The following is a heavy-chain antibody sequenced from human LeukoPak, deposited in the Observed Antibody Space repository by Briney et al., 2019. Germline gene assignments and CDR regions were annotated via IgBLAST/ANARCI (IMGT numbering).Heavy chain of an antibody. J-gene: IGHJ4*02. CDR1: GGSISSYY. CDR3: ARRQQLGPFDY. CDR2: IYYSGST. Sequence: PSETLSLTCTVSGGSISSYYWSWIRQPPGKGLEWIGYIYYSGSTNYNPSLKSRVTISVDTSKNQFSLKLSSVTAADTAVYYCARRQQLGPFDYWGQGTLVTVSS. D-gene: IGHD6-13*01. V-gene: IGHV4-59*08.